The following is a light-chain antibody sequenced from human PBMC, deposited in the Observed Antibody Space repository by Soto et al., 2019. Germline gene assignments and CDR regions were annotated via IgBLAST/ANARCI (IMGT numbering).Light chain of an antibody. Sequence: EIVLTQSPGTLSLSPGERATLSCRASQTVRTNYLAWFQHKPGQAPRLLIYGASSRATGIPDRFSGSGSGTDFTLTINRLEPEDFAVYFCQQYIDSPLTFGGGTKVEIK. CDR3: QQYIDSPLT. J-gene: IGKJ4*01. CDR2: GAS. CDR1: QTVRTNY. V-gene: IGKV3-20*01.